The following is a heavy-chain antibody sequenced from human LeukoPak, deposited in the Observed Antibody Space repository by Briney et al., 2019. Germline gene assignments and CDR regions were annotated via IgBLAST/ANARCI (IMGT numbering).Heavy chain of an antibody. CDR2: IISSSSYI. Sequence: GGSLRLSRAPSGFTFSSYSMNWVRQPPGKGREWVSSIISSSSYIYYADSVKGRFTISRDNPKNSLYLQMNSLRAEDTAVYYCARDRSSGYYYHWFDPWGQGTLVTVSS. CDR1: GFTFSSYS. D-gene: IGHD3-22*01. V-gene: IGHV3-21*01. J-gene: IGHJ5*02. CDR3: ARDRSSGYYYHWFDP.